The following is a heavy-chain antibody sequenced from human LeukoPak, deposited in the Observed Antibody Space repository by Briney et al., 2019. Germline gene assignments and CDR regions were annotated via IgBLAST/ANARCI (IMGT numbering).Heavy chain of an antibody. V-gene: IGHV3-30*04. CDR1: GFTLCRYA. CDR3: EGVRGVRGFYFDY. CDR2: ISYDGSNK. D-gene: IGHD3-10*01. J-gene: IGHJ4*02. Sequence: SGRSVRLLCAASGFTLCRYAMLWARQARGGGVEWVAVISYDGSNKYYADSGEGRFTISRDNSKNTLYLQMNSLRAEDTAVYYCEGVRGVRGFYFDYWGQGTLVTVSS.